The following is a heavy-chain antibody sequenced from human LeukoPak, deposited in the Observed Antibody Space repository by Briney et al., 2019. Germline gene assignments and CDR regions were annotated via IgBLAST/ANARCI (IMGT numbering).Heavy chain of an antibody. CDR3: ARGGAGDGYYFDY. D-gene: IGHD3-16*01. CDR1: GFALSRIY. Sequence: GGSLRLSCAAAGFALSRIYMSWVRQAPGKGLEWVSIIYSGTSTYYADSVKGRFTISRDNSKNTLYLQMNSLRAEDTAVYYCARGGAGDGYYFDYWGQGTLVTVSS. V-gene: IGHV3-66*01. CDR2: IYSGTST. J-gene: IGHJ4*02.